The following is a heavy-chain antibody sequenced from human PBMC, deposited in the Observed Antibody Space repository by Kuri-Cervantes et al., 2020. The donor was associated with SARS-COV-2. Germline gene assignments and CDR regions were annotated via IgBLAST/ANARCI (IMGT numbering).Heavy chain of an antibody. V-gene: IGHV4-39*01. D-gene: IGHD3-3*01. CDR3: ARRSTSITIFGVVNINPFDY. J-gene: IGHJ4*02. CDR1: GGSIRSSSYY. CDR2: IYYSGST. Sequence: GSLRLSCTVSGGSIRSSSYYWGWIRQPPGKGLEWIGSIYYSGSTYYNPSLKSRVTISVDTSKDQFSLKLSSVTAADTAVYYCARRSTSITIFGVVNINPFDYWGQGTLVTVSS.